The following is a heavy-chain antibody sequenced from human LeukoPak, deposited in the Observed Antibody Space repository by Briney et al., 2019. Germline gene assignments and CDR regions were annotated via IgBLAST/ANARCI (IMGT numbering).Heavy chain of an antibody. CDR3: ARRAGEYSHPYDY. Sequence: SETLSLTCTVSGGSISSYYWSWIRQPPGKGLEWIGYIYYSGSTNYNPSLKSRVTISVDTSKNQFSLKLSSVTAADTAVYYCARRAGEYSHPYDYWGQGTLVTVSS. V-gene: IGHV4-59*01. D-gene: IGHD4-17*01. CDR1: GGSISSYY. CDR2: IYYSGST. J-gene: IGHJ4*02.